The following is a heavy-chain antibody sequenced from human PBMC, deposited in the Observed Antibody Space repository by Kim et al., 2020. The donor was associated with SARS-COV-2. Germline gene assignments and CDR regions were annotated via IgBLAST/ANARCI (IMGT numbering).Heavy chain of an antibody. Sequence: ADSVGGRVTISRDNPNNTLYLLMNSLRAEDTAVYYCARDYHTSMARDAFNVWGRGTMVTVSS. D-gene: IGHD5-18*01. CDR3: ARDYHTSMARDAFNV. J-gene: IGHJ3*01. V-gene: IGHV3-33*01.